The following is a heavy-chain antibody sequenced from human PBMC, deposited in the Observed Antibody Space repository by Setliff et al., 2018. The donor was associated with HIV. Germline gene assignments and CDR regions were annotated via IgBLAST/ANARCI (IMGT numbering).Heavy chain of an antibody. J-gene: IGHJ5*02. CDR3: ASGWATLLRGILTTGWFEP. D-gene: IGHD3-10*01. V-gene: IGHV4-34*01. CDR1: GGSFSSYY. Sequence: SETLSLTCAVYGGSFSSYYWSWIRQPPGKGLEWIGEINHSGSTNYSPSLKSRVTISVDTSKNQFSLKLSSVSAADTAVFYCASGWATLLRGILTTGWFEPWGQGTLVTVSS. CDR2: INHSGST.